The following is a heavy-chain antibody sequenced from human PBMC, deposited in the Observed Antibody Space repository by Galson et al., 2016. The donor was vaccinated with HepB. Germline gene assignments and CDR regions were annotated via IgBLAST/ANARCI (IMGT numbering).Heavy chain of an antibody. V-gene: IGHV1-18*04. Sequence: SVKVSCKGIAFTFTSYGTSWVRQAPGQGLEWIGWISAHNGNTKYAQKFQGRVTMTTDTSTSTAYMELRSLRSGDTAVYYCARDSPDGNPMWGGDYWGQGTLVTVSS. J-gene: IGHJ4*02. CDR2: ISAHNGNT. D-gene: IGHD3-16*01. CDR3: ARDSPDGNPMWGGDY. CDR1: AFTFTSYG.